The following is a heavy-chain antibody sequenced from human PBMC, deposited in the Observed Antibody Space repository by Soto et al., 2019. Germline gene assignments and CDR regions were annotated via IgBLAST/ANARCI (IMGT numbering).Heavy chain of an antibody. Sequence: GESLKISCKGSGYSFTSYWIGWVRQMPGKGLEWMGIIYPGDSDTRYSPSFQGQVTISADKSISTAYLQWSSLKASDTAMYYCARTKLYSSGWINWFDPWGQGTRVTVAS. D-gene: IGHD6-19*01. CDR3: ARTKLYSSGWINWFDP. CDR2: IYPGDSDT. J-gene: IGHJ5*02. V-gene: IGHV5-51*01. CDR1: GYSFTSYW.